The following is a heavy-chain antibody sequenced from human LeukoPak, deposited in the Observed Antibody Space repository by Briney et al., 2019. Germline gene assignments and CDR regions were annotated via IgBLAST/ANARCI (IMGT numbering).Heavy chain of an antibody. CDR2: IYYSGST. Sequence: SETLSLTCTVSGGSISSSSYYWGWIRQPPGKGLEWIGRIYYSGSTYYNPSLKSRVTISVDTSKNQFSLKLSSVTAADTAVYCCALAYCGGDRYWPNYFDYWGQGTLVTVSS. D-gene: IGHD2-21*02. CDR1: GGSISSSSYY. J-gene: IGHJ4*02. CDR3: ALAYCGGDRYWPNYFDY. V-gene: IGHV4-39*01.